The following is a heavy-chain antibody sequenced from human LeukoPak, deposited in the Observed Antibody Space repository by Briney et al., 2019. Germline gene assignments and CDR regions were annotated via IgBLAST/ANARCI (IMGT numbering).Heavy chain of an antibody. CDR3: AKEGDGYRPNYFDY. CDR2: IRYDGSNK. J-gene: IGHJ4*02. D-gene: IGHD5-24*01. CDR1: GFTFSGYG. Sequence: PGGSLRLSCAASGFTFSGYGMHWVRQAPGKGLEWVAFIRYDGSNKYYAVSVKGRFTISRDNSKNTLYLQMNSLRAEDTAVYYCAKEGDGYRPNYFDYWGQGTLVTVSS. V-gene: IGHV3-30*02.